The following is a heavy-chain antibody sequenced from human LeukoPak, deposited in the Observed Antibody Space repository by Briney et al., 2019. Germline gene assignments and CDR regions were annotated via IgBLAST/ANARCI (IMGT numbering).Heavy chain of an antibody. CDR3: ARDAIGLEVHV. CDR2: ISAGGDRL. D-gene: IGHD1-1*01. V-gene: IGHV3-48*03. J-gene: IGHJ1*01. CDR1: GFSFSNCE. Sequence: GGSLRLSCVASGFSFSNCEMNWVRQAPGKGLQWLSSISAGGDRLYYADSVRGRLTISRDNAKNSLYLQLNSLGAEDTAVYHCARDAIGLEVHVWGQGTLVTVSS.